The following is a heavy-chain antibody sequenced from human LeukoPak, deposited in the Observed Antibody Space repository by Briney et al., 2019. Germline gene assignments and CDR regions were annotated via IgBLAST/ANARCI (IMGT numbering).Heavy chain of an antibody. V-gene: IGHV3-48*02. CDR3: ARDPDPYCSSTSCYSFDY. Sequence: GGSLRLSCAASGSTFSSYSMNWVRQAPGKGLEWVSYISSSSTIYYADSVKGRFTISRDNAKNSLYLQMNSLRDEDTAVYYCARDPDPYCSSTSCYSFDYWGQGTLVTVSS. D-gene: IGHD2-2*01. CDR2: ISSSSTI. CDR1: GSTFSSYS. J-gene: IGHJ4*02.